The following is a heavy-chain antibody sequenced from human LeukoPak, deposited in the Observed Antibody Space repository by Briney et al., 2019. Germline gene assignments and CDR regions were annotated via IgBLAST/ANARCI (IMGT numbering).Heavy chain of an antibody. CDR3: ARYSGYEGGDHDFDY. V-gene: IGHV5-51*01. J-gene: IGHJ4*02. CDR2: IYPGDSDT. CDR1: GYSFTSYW. D-gene: IGHD5-12*01. Sequence: GESLKISCKGSGYSFTSYWIGWLRQMPGKGLEWMGIIYPGDSDTRYSPSFQGQVTISADKSISTAYLQWSSLKASDTAMYYCARYSGYEGGDHDFDYWGQGTLVTVSS.